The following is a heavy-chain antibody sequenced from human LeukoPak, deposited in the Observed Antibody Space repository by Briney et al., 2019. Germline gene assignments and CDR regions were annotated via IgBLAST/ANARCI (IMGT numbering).Heavy chain of an antibody. D-gene: IGHD3-22*01. CDR3: ATGGYYDSSGYSFDY. Sequence: ASVKVSCKASGYSFTTYSISWVRQAPGQGLEWMGWINPNSGGTNYAQKFQGRVTMARDTSISTAYMELSRLRSDDTAVYYCATGGYYDSSGYSFDYWGQGTLVTVSS. V-gene: IGHV1-2*02. CDR1: GYSFTTYS. J-gene: IGHJ4*02. CDR2: INPNSGGT.